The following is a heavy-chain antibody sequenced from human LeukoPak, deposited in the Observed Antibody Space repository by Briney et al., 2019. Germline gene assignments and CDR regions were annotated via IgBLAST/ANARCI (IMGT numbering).Heavy chain of an antibody. D-gene: IGHD6-13*01. CDR3: ARDSSSWCVSEH. CDR1: GGSISSYY. V-gene: IGHV4-59*01. J-gene: IGHJ1*01. CDR2: IYYSGST. Sequence: SETLSLTCTVSGGSISSYYWSWIRQPPGKGLEWIGYIYYSGSTNYNPSLKSRVTISVDTSKNQFSLKLSSVTAADTALYYCARDSSSWCVSEHWGQGTLVTVSS.